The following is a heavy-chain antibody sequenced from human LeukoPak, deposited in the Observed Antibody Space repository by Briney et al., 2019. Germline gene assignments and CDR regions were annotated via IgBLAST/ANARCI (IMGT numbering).Heavy chain of an antibody. CDR3: AKDDVAAFATGYMDV. CDR2: ISSSSSYI. V-gene: IGHV3-21*04. Sequence: GGSLRLSCAASGFTFNRYSMNWVRQAPGKGLEWVSSISSSSSYIYYAGSVKGRFTISRDNAKNSLYLQMNGLRADDTAVYYCAKDDVAAFATGYMDVWGKGTTVTVSS. D-gene: IGHD6-6*01. CDR1: GFTFNRYS. J-gene: IGHJ6*04.